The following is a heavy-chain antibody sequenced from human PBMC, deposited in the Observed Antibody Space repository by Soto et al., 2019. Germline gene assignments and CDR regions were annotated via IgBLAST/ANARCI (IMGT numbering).Heavy chain of an antibody. Sequence: VQLVESGGGLVQPGRSLRLSCAASGFTFDDYAMHWVRQAPGKGLEWVSGISWNSGSIGYADSVKGRFTISRDNAKNSLYLQMNSLRAEDTALYYCAKDIGAAYCGGDCYFDAFDIWGQGTMVTVSS. CDR1: GFTFDDYA. CDR3: AKDIGAAYCGGDCYFDAFDI. D-gene: IGHD2-21*02. V-gene: IGHV3-9*01. J-gene: IGHJ3*02. CDR2: ISWNSGSI.